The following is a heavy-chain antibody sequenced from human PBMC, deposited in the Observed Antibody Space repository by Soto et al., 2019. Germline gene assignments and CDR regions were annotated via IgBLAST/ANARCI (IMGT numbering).Heavy chain of an antibody. CDR2: IYYSGST. Sequence: SETLSLTCTVSGGSISSYYWSWIRQPPGKGLEWIGYIYYSGSTNYNPSLKSRDTISVDTSKNQFSLKLSSVTAADTAVYYCAGLRVKYDFWSGYAYYYYMDVWGKGTTVTVSS. CDR3: AGLRVKYDFWSGYAYYYYMDV. J-gene: IGHJ6*03. D-gene: IGHD3-3*01. CDR1: GGSISSYY. V-gene: IGHV4-59*08.